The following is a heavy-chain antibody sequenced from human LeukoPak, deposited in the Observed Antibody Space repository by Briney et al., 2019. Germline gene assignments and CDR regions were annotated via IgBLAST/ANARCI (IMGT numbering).Heavy chain of an antibody. V-gene: IGHV3-30*19. J-gene: IGHJ4*02. D-gene: IGHD2-21*01. CDR2: IWYDGGNK. Sequence: PGGSLRLSCAASGFTFSSYGMHWVRQAPGKGLEWVAVIWYDGGNKYYADSVKGRFTISRDHSKNTLYLQMNSLRAEDTAVYYCARDNIPGVHYFDYWGQGTLVTVSS. CDR1: GFTFSSYG. CDR3: ARDNIPGVHYFDY.